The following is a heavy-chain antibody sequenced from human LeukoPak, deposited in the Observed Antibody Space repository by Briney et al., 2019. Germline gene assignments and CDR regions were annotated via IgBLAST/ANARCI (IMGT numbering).Heavy chain of an antibody. CDR1: GFTFSSYA. V-gene: IGHV3-23*01. CDR2: ISGSGDST. D-gene: IGHD2-15*01. J-gene: IGHJ4*02. Sequence: GGSLRLSCAASGFTFSSYAMSWVRLAPGKGLEWVSGISGSGDSTYYADSVKGRFTISRDNSKNTLYLQMNSLRAEDTAVYYCARCYCSGGTRRDDYWGQGTLVTVSS. CDR3: ARCYCSGGTRRDDY.